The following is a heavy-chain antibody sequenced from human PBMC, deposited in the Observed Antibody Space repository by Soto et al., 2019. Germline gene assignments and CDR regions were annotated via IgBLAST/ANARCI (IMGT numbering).Heavy chain of an antibody. D-gene: IGHD3-3*01. CDR3: AMLHFYDFWIGSVPMEV. Sequence: PAETLARTCTVSGASIRSYYWSWIRQPPGKVLELIGYIYNSGITNYNPSLRSRITISVDTSKNQFSLKLPSVTAADTPLSLCAMLHFYDFWIGSVPMEVWGQGTTVNVSS. CDR2: IYNSGIT. CDR1: GASIRSYY. J-gene: IGHJ6*02. V-gene: IGHV4-59*01.